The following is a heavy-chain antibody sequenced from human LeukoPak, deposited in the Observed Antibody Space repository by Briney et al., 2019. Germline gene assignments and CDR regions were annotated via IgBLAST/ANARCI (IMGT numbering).Heavy chain of an antibody. J-gene: IGHJ4*02. CDR2: ISNDGSRK. Sequence: GRSLRLSCAPSGFTFSRHGMHWVRQAPGKGLEWVAIISNDGSRKYYAHSVEGRFTISRDNSKNTLYLQMNSLRAEDTAVYYCASPGRAGTTLPFDYWGQGTLVTVSA. D-gene: IGHD1-1*01. CDR3: ASPGRAGTTLPFDY. V-gene: IGHV3-30*03. CDR1: GFTFSRHG.